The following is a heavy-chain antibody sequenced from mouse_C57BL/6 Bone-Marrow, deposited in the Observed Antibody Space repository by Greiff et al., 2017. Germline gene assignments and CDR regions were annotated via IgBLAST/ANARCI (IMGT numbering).Heavy chain of an antibody. CDR2: IDPENGDT. D-gene: IGHD1-1*01. CDR3: TSTVVATDY. Sequence: EVQLQQSGAELVRPGASVKLSCTASGFNIKDDYMHWVKPRPEQGLEWIGWIDPENGDTEYASKFQGQATITADTSSNTAYLQLSSLTSEDTAVYYCTSTVVATDYWGQGTTLTVSS. V-gene: IGHV14-4*01. CDR1: GFNIKDDY. J-gene: IGHJ2*01.